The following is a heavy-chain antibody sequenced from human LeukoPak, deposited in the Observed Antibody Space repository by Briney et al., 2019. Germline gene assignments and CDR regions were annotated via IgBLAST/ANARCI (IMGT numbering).Heavy chain of an antibody. J-gene: IGHJ5*02. D-gene: IGHD3-10*01. CDR1: GGSISSYY. CDR2: IYYSGST. CDR3: ARAGGFTILRGAANNWFDP. V-gene: IGHV4-59*08. Sequence: SETLSLTCTVSGGSISSYYWSWIRQPPGKGLEWIGYIYYSGSTNYNPSLKSRVTISVDTSKNQFSLKLSSVTAADTAVYYCARAGGFTILRGAANNWFDPWGQGTLVIVSS.